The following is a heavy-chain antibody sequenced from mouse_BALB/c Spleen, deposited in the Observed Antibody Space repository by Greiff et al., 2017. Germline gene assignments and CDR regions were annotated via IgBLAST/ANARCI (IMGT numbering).Heavy chain of an antibody. J-gene: IGHJ1*01. Sequence: QVQLQQSGAELVRPGASVTLSCKASGFTFTDYEMHWVKQTPVHGLEWIGSIDPETGGTAYNQKFKGKATMTADKSSSTAYLELRSLTSEDSAVYYCTRDGGTGGGYFDVWGAGTTGTVSA. D-gene: IGHD3-3*01. CDR3: TRDGGTGGGYFDV. V-gene: IGHV1-15*01. CDR2: IDPETGGT. CDR1: GFTFTDYE.